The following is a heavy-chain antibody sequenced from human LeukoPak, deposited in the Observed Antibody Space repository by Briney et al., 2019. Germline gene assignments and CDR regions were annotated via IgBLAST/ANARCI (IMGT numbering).Heavy chain of an antibody. CDR1: GGTFSSYA. Sequence: GSSVKVSCKASGGTFSSYAIIWVRQAPGQGLEWMGGIIPIFGTANYAQKFQGRVTITTDESTSTAYMELSSLRSEDTAVYYCASRRGVVPADTYYYYMDVWGKGTTVTVSS. J-gene: IGHJ6*03. D-gene: IGHD2-2*01. CDR3: ASRRGVVPADTYYYYMDV. V-gene: IGHV1-69*05. CDR2: IIPIFGTA.